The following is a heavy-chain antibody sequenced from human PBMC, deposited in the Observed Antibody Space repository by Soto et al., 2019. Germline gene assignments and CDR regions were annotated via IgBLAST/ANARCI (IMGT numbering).Heavy chain of an antibody. D-gene: IGHD3-22*01. CDR1: GFTVSSYA. Sequence: PVGSLRLSCAASGFTVSSYAMSWVRQAPGEGLEWGSAISGSGGSTYYADSVKGRFTISRDNSKNTLYLQMNSLRAEDTAVYYCAKDPPRYYYDSSGYYYHWGQGTLVTVSS. J-gene: IGHJ5*02. CDR2: ISGSGGST. V-gene: IGHV3-23*01. CDR3: AKDPPRYYYDSSGYYYH.